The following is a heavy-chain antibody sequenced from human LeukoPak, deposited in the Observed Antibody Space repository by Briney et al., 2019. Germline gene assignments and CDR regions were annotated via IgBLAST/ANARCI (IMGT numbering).Heavy chain of an antibody. CDR3: ARHVPFTYYYGGWYFDL. J-gene: IGHJ2*01. Sequence: SETLSLTCAVYGGSFSGYYWSWIRQPPGKGLEWIGEINHSGSTNYNPSLKSRVTISVDTSKNQFSLKLSSVTAADTAVYYCARHVPFTYYYGGWYFDLWGRGTLVTVSS. V-gene: IGHV4-34*01. CDR1: GGSFSGYY. D-gene: IGHD3-10*01. CDR2: INHSGST.